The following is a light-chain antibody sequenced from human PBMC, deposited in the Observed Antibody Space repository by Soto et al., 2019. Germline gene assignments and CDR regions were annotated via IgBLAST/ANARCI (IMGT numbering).Light chain of an antibody. V-gene: IGKV3-15*01. CDR3: QQYRT. J-gene: IGKJ1*01. CDR2: GAS. CDR1: QSISSN. Sequence: EIVMTQSPATLSVSPGERATLSCRASQSISSNLAWYQQKPGQAPRLLIYGASTRATGIPARFSGSGSGTDFTLTISSLQSEDFAVYYCQQYRTFGQGTKVGFK.